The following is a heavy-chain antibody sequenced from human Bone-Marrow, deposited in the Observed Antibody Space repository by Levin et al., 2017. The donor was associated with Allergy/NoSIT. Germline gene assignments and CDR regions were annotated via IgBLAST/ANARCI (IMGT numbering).Heavy chain of an antibody. Sequence: GGSLRLSCVDSSEMFRNYEMTWVRLVPGKGLEWISYMGARGSVSYADSVKGRFTVSRDNDKNTLYLQMNRLRVDDTALYYCADLYCSSGTCFFDYWGRGTQVTVSS. CDR1: SEMFRNYE. CDR2: MGARGSV. D-gene: IGHD2-15*01. J-gene: IGHJ4*02. CDR3: ADLYCSSGTCFFDY. V-gene: IGHV3-48*03.